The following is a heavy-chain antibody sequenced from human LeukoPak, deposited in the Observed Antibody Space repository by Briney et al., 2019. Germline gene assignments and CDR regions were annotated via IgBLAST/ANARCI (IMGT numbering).Heavy chain of an antibody. Sequence: KPSETLSLTYTVSGGSISSYYWSWIRQPPGKGLEWIGYMYYSGSTNYNPSLKSRVTISVDTSKNQFSLKLSSVTAADTAVYYCARGAVAYYYFDNWGQGTLVTVSS. CDR1: GGSISSYY. V-gene: IGHV4-59*01. J-gene: IGHJ4*02. D-gene: IGHD6-19*01. CDR2: MYYSGST. CDR3: ARGAVAYYYFDN.